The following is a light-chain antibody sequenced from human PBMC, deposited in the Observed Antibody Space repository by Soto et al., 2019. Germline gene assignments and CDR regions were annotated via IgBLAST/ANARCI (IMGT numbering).Light chain of an antibody. CDR3: QQYERSPKFT. CDR1: QSVSSNY. J-gene: IGKJ2*01. Sequence: EIVLTQSPGTLSLSPGEIATLSCRASQSVSSNYLAWYQQKPGQAPRLLIYGASRGAAGIPNRFSGSGSGTDFTLTISRLEPEDFAVYFCQQYERSPKFTFGQGTKLEIK. CDR2: GAS. V-gene: IGKV3-20*01.